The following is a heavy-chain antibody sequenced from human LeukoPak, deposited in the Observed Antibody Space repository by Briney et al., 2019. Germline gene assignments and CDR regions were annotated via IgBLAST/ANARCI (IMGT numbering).Heavy chain of an antibody. Sequence: GGSLRLSCTVSGFTLSSYEMSWIRQAPGKGLEWVSYTIMTGTTIYYADSVKGRFTISRDNANNSLDLQMNSLRAEDTAVYYCARMRRDLAKGDYFYYYYMDVWGKGTTVIVSS. CDR3: ARMRRDLAKGDYFYYYYMDV. CDR1: GFTLSSYE. V-gene: IGHV3-48*03. D-gene: IGHD3-16*01. CDR2: TIMTGTTI. J-gene: IGHJ6*03.